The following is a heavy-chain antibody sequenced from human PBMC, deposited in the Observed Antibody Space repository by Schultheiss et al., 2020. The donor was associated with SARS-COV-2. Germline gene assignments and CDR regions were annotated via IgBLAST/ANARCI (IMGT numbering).Heavy chain of an antibody. V-gene: IGHV4-59*01. Sequence: SETLSLTCTVSGGSISSYYWSWIRQPPGKGLEWIGYIYYSGSTNYNPSLKSRVTISVDTSKNQFSLKLSSVTAADTAVYYCARVGNHCGGDCYSGGRGFDYGGQETLVTVSS. CDR1: GGSISSYY. D-gene: IGHD2-21*02. CDR2: IYYSGST. CDR3: ARVGNHCGGDCYSGGRGFDY. J-gene: IGHJ4*02.